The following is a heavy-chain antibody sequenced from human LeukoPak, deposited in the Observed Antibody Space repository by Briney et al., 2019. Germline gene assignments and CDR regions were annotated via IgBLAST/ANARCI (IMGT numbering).Heavy chain of an antibody. J-gene: IGHJ3*02. V-gene: IGHV1-69*05. CDR3: ARTIFGAVISDNDAFDI. CDR1: GGTFSSYA. CDR2: IIPIFGTA. Sequence: AASVKVSCKASGGTFSSYAISWVRQAPGQGLEWMGGIIPIFGTANYAQKFQGRVTITTDESTSTAYMELSSLRSEDTAVYYCARTIFGAVISDNDAFDIWGQGTMVTVSS. D-gene: IGHD3-3*01.